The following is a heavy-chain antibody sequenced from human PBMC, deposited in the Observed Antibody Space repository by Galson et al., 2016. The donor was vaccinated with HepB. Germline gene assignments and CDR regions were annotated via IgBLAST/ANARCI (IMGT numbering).Heavy chain of an antibody. CDR2: ISGNGDNT. Sequence: SLRLSCAASGFTFSDHAMHWVRRAPGKGLDYVSAISGNGDNTHYADSVRGRFTISRDNSKNTLYLQMSSLRAEDAAIYYCAKHRLGYYNSGSPFKYWGQGTLVTVSS. CDR1: GFTFSDHA. D-gene: IGHD3-10*01. CDR3: AKHRLGYYNSGSPFKY. V-gene: IGHV3-64D*08. J-gene: IGHJ4*02.